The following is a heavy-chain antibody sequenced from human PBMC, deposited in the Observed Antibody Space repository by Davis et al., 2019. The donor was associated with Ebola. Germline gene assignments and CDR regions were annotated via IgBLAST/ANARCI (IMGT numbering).Heavy chain of an antibody. CDR2: INHSGST. D-gene: IGHD2-15*01. CDR3: ARVRVVVAAAYYYYYGMDV. Sequence: GSLRLSCAVYGGSFSGYYWSWIRQPPGKELEWIGEINHSGSTNYNPSLKSRVTISVETSKNQFSMKLSSVTAADTAVYYCARVRVVVAAAYYYYYGMDVWGQGTTVTVSS. V-gene: IGHV4-34*01. J-gene: IGHJ6*02. CDR1: GGSFSGYY.